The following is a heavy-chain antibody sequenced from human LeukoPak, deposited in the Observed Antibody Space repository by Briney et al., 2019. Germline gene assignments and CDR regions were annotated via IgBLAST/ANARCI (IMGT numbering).Heavy chain of an antibody. Sequence: GASVKVSCKASGGTFSSCAISWVRQAPGQGLEWMGGIIPIFGTANYAQKFQGRVTITADESTSTAYMELSSLRSEDTAVYYCARDSRPSVAGHFDYWGQGTLVTVSS. CDR1: GGTFSSCA. J-gene: IGHJ4*02. CDR3: ARDSRPSVAGHFDY. V-gene: IGHV1-69*13. D-gene: IGHD6-19*01. CDR2: IIPIFGTA.